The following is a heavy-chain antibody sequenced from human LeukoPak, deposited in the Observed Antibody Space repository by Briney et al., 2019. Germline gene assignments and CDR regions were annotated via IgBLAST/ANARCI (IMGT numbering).Heavy chain of an antibody. CDR1: GFTFSSYG. CDR2: ISGSGGST. D-gene: IGHD3-3*01. J-gene: IGHJ4*02. V-gene: IGHV3-23*01. CDR3: SKRWDFWSGYNDF. Sequence: GGSLRLSCAASGFTFSSYGMHWVRQAPGKGLEWVSAISGSGGSTYYADSVKGRFTISRDNSKNTLFLQMSSLRTEDTAVYYCSKRWDFWSGYNDFWGQGTLVTVSS.